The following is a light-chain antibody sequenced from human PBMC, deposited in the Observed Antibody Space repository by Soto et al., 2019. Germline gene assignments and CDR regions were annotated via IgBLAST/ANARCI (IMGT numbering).Light chain of an antibody. CDR2: DAA. Sequence: EIVLTQSPGTLSLSPGERVTLSCRASQSVTNSYVAWYQQKPGQAPRFLIYDAATRATGIPDRFSGSGSGTDFSLTISRLEPEDLAVYFCQQYGSSPLTFGGGTKVEIK. V-gene: IGKV3-20*01. J-gene: IGKJ4*01. CDR3: QQYGSSPLT. CDR1: QSVTNSY.